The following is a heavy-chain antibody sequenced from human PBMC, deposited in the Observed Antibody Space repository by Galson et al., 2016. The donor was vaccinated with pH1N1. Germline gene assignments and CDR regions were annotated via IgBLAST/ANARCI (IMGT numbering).Heavy chain of an antibody. V-gene: IGHV1-2*06. CDR1: GYTFTGYY. J-gene: IGHJ3*02. CDR2: INPSNDVT. Sequence: SVKVSCKASGYTFTGYYIHWVRQDPGQGFEWMGRINPSNDVTDYAQNFQGRVTMTRDTSITTVYMELSSLRSDETAVSYSAKAGAGLRYFYWLFDAFDIWGQGTMVAVSS. D-gene: IGHD3-9*01. CDR3: AKAGAGLRYFYWLFDAFDI.